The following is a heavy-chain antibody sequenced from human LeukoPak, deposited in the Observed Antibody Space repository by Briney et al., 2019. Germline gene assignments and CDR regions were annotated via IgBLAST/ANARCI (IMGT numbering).Heavy chain of an antibody. D-gene: IGHD3-22*01. J-gene: IGHJ4*02. CDR1: GYTFTDYY. CDR3: ARASYYYDSSGYPGYYFDY. CDR2: INPNSGGT. V-gene: IGHV1-2*02. Sequence: ASVKVSRKASGYTFTDYYMHWVRQATGQGLEWMGWINPNSGGTNCAQKFQGRVTMTRDTSISTAYMELSRLRSDDTAVYYCARASYYYDSSGYPGYYFDYWGQGTLVTVSS.